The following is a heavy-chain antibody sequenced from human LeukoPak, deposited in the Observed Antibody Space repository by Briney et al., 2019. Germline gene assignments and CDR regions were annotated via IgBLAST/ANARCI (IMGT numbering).Heavy chain of an antibody. D-gene: IGHD5-12*01. CDR3: ARGDSGYEPLDY. CDR1: GYSINNGYY. Sequence: SETLSLTCTVSGYSINNGYYWAWIRQPPGKGLQWIGSIYHSGSTYYNPSLKSRVTISIDTSKNQFSLKLSSVTAADTAVYYCARGDSGYEPLDYWGQGTLVTASS. CDR2: IYHSGST. J-gene: IGHJ4*02. V-gene: IGHV4-38-2*02.